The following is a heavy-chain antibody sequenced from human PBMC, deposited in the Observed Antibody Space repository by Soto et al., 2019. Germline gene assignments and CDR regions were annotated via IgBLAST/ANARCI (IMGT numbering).Heavy chain of an antibody. V-gene: IGHV4-34*01. D-gene: IGHD6-19*01. CDR3: ASLDTSGWNLED. CDR1: GTSFSNPYYD. CDR2: VTHTGST. Sequence: HVQLQPWGAGLLKPSETLSLTCGVSGTSFSNPYYDWSWIRQPPGKGLEWIGAVTHTGSTKYNASLKSRATLSLDTSKKSFSRRLTSVTAADTALYYCASLDTSGWNLEDWGQGTLVTVSS. J-gene: IGHJ4*02.